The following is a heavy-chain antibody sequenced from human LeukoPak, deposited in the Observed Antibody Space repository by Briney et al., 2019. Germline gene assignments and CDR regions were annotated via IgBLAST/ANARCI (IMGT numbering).Heavy chain of an antibody. CDR2: ISAYNGNT. CDR3: ARVYRSTGDRSGPFDY. Sequence: ASVKVSCKASGYTFTSYGISWVRQAPGQGLEWMGWISAYNGNTNYAQKLQGRVTMTTDTSTSTAYMELRSLRSDDTAVYYCARVYRSTGDRSGPFDYWGQGTLVTVSS. CDR1: GYTFTSYG. D-gene: IGHD7-27*01. V-gene: IGHV1-18*01. J-gene: IGHJ4*02.